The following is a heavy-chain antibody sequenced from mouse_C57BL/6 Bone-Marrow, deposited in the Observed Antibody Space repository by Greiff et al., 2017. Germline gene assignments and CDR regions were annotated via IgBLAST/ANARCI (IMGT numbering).Heavy chain of an antibody. J-gene: IGHJ2*01. CDR2: IDPENGDT. CDR3: TSITTVPFDY. V-gene: IGHV14-4*01. CDR1: GFNIKDDY. Sequence: VQLQQSGAELVRPGASVKLSCTASGFNIKDDYMHWVKQRPEQGLEWIGWIDPENGDTEYASKFQGKATITAATSSNTAYLQRISLTSEDTALYYCTSITTVPFDYWGQGTTLTVSS. D-gene: IGHD1-1*01.